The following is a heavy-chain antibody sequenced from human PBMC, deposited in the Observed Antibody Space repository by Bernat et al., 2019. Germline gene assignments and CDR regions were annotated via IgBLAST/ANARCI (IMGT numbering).Heavy chain of an antibody. CDR1: GYTLTELS. CDR3: AISGGVVVTPFDY. V-gene: IGHV1-24*01. Sequence: QVQLVQSGAEVKKPGASVKVSCKVSGYTLTELSMHWVRQAPGKGLEWMGGFDPEDGETIYAQKFQGRVTMTKDTSTDPASMELSSLRSEDTAVYYCAISGGVVVTPFDYWGQGTLVTVSS. J-gene: IGHJ4*02. D-gene: IGHD2-21*02. CDR2: FDPEDGET.